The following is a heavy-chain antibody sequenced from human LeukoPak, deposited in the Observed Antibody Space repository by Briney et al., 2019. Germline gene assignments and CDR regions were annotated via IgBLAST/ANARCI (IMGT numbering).Heavy chain of an antibody. V-gene: IGHV3-74*01. CDR3: ARADYRGNYLVY. D-gene: IGHD1-26*01. J-gene: IGHJ4*02. CDR2: INPDGSSK. CDR1: AFTFSSYW. Sequence: PGGSLRLSRAASAFTFSSYWMHWVRQAPGKGLVWVSRINPDGSSKTYADSVKGRFTISRDNAKNTLYLQMNSLRAEDTAVYYCARADYRGNYLVYWGQGTLVTVSS.